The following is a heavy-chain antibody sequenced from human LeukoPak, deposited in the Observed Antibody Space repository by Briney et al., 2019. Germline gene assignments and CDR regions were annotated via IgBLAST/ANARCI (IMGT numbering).Heavy chain of an antibody. Sequence: SETLSLTCAVYGGSFSGYYWSWIRQPPGKGLEWIGEINHSGSTNYNPSLKSRVTISVDTSKNQFSLKLSSVTAAGTAVYYCARAADYYDSSGYYPLDYWGQGTLVTVSS. CDR3: ARAADYYDSSGYYPLDY. D-gene: IGHD3-22*01. J-gene: IGHJ4*02. CDR2: INHSGST. CDR1: GGSFSGYY. V-gene: IGHV4-34*01.